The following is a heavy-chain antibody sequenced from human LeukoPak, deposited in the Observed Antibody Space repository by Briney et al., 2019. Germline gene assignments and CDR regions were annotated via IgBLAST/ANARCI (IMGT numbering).Heavy chain of an antibody. CDR2: IYYSGST. CDR3: AGEMVTFDY. CDR1: GGSVSSGSYY. V-gene: IGHV4-61*01. J-gene: IGHJ4*02. D-gene: IGHD5-18*01. Sequence: PSETLSLTCTVSGGSVSSGSYYWSWIRQPPGKGLEWIGYIYYSGSTNYNPSLKSRVTISVDTSKNQFSLKLSSVTAADTAVYYCAGEMVTFDYWGREPWSPSPQ.